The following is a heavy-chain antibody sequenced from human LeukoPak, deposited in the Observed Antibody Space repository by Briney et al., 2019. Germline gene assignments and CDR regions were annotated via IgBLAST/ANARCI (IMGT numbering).Heavy chain of an antibody. D-gene: IGHD3-22*01. CDR1: GCSISSSSYY. Sequence: SETLSLTCSVSGCSISSSSYYWGWIRQPPGKGLEWIGSTHYSGSTYYNPSLKSRVTISVDTSKNQFSLKMRSMTAADTAVYYCASDYYYDSSGYDAFDIWGQGTMVTVCS. J-gene: IGHJ3*02. V-gene: IGHV4-39*01. CDR2: THYSGST. CDR3: ASDYYYDSSGYDAFDI.